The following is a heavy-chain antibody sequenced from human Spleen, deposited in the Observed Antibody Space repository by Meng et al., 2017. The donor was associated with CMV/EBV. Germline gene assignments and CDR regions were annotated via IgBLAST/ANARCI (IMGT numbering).Heavy chain of an antibody. J-gene: IGHJ4*02. Sequence: GESLKISCAASGFTFSDYYMSWIRQAPGKGLEWVSAISGSGGSTYYADSVKGRFTISRDNSKNTLYLQMNSLRAEDTAVYYCAKGGTYYDILTGYLVGEYYFDYWGQGTLVTVYS. CDR1: GFTFSDYY. D-gene: IGHD3-9*01. V-gene: IGHV3-23*01. CDR3: AKGGTYYDILTGYLVGEYYFDY. CDR2: ISGSGGST.